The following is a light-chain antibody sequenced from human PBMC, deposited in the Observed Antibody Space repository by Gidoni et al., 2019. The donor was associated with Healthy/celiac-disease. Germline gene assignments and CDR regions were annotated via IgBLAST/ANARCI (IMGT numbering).Light chain of an antibody. Sequence: QSALTQPACVSGSPGQSINISCTGSSSDVGGYNYVSWYQQHPGKAPNLMIYEVSNRPSGVSYRFSCAKSGNTASLTISWLQAEDEADYYCSSYTSSSTLVFGGGTKLTVL. J-gene: IGLJ2*01. CDR2: EVS. CDR1: SSDVGGYNY. V-gene: IGLV2-14*01. CDR3: SSYTSSSTLV.